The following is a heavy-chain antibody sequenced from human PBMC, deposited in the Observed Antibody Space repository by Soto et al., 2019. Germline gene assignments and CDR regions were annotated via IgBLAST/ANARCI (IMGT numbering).Heavy chain of an antibody. CDR3: ARESPPGILTGYYRGWFDP. D-gene: IGHD3-9*01. V-gene: IGHV1-46*01. J-gene: IGHJ5*02. CDR2: INPSGGST. Sequence: ASVKVSCKASGYTFTSYYMHWVRQAPGQGLEWMGIINPSGGSTSYAQKFQGRFTISRDNAKNSLYLQMNSLRAEDTAVYYCARESPPGILTGYYRGWFDPWGQGTLVTSPQ. CDR1: GYTFTSYY.